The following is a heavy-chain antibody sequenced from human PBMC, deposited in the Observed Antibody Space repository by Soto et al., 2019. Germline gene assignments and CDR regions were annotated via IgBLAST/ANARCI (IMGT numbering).Heavy chain of an antibody. CDR3: AKDRRTTVFHGDVDY. J-gene: IGHJ4*02. CDR2: ISYDGSNK. CDR1: GFTFSSYG. Sequence: QVQLVESGGGVVQPGRSLRLSCAASGFTFSSYGMHWVRQAPGKGLEWVAVISYDGSNKYYADSVKGRFTISRDNSKNTLYLQMNSLRAEDTAVYYCAKDRRTTVFHGDVDYWGQGTLVTVSS. D-gene: IGHD4-17*01. V-gene: IGHV3-30*18.